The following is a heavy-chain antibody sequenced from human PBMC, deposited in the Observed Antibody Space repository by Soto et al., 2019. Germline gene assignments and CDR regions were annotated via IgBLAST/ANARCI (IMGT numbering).Heavy chain of an antibody. J-gene: IGHJ6*02. CDR3: ARKPRIAAAGTLGRYYYGMDV. CDR2: ISYDGSNK. Sequence: QVQLVESGGGVVQPGRSLRLSSAASGFTFSSYAMHWVRQAPGKGLEWVAVISYDGSNKYYADSVKGRFTISRDNSKNTLYLQMNSLRAEDTAVYYCARKPRIAAAGTLGRYYYGMDVWGQGTTVTVSS. V-gene: IGHV3-30-3*01. D-gene: IGHD6-13*01. CDR1: GFTFSSYA.